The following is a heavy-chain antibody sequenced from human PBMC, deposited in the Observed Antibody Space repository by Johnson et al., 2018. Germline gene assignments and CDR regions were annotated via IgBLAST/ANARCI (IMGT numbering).Heavy chain of an antibody. J-gene: IGHJ1*01. CDR3: ATGRFLEWLPTNEYFHH. CDR1: GLTFSRDG. V-gene: IGHV3-30*03. Sequence: VQLVETGGGVVQPGRSLRLSCAASGLTFSRDGMHWVRQAPGKGLEWVAVISYDGTNKYYADSVKGRFTISRDNSRNTLYLQMNSLRGEDTAVYYCATGRFLEWLPTNEYFHHWGQGTLVTVSS. CDR2: ISYDGTNK. D-gene: IGHD3-3*01.